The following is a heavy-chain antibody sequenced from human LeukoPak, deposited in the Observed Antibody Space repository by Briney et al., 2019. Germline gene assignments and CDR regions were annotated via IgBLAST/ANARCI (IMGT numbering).Heavy chain of an antibody. J-gene: IGHJ4*02. CDR1: GFTFANFA. CDR3: AKDNTYGDSGYYLNY. CDR2: ISGVGRTT. D-gene: IGHD3-22*01. V-gene: IGHV3-23*01. Sequence: GGSLRLSCAASGFTFANFAMSWVRQAPGRGLEWVSAISGVGRTTYYADSVKGRFTISRDNSNNMLYLEMNNLGAEDTAIYYCAKDNTYGDSGYYLNYWGQGTLVTVSS.